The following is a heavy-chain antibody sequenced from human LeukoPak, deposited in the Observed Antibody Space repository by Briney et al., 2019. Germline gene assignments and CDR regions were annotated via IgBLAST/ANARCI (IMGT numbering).Heavy chain of an antibody. CDR1: GGSISSSNW. D-gene: IGHD3-10*01. J-gene: IGHJ4*02. Sequence: SETLSLTCAVSGGSISSSNWWSWIRQPPGKGLEWIGEINHSGSTNYNPSLKSRVTISVDTSKNQFSLKLSSVTAADTAVYYCARGLGFRYWGQGTLVTVSS. CDR3: ARGLGFRY. V-gene: IGHV4-4*02. CDR2: INHSGST.